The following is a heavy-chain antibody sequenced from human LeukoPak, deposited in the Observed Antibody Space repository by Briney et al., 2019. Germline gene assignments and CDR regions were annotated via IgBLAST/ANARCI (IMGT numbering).Heavy chain of an antibody. D-gene: IGHD6-19*01. J-gene: IGHJ4*02. CDR3: ARGTLYRGWSYYLDF. CDR2: VYYSGTT. CDR1: GDSISLRFYY. V-gene: IGHV4-39*07. Sequence: SETLSLTCSVSGDSISLRFYYWGWIRQPPGKAPEWVGSVYYSGTTSYNPSLKSRVTISVDMSKNHFSLRLRSVTAADTAMYYCARGTLYRGWSYYLDFWGQGSQVTVSS.